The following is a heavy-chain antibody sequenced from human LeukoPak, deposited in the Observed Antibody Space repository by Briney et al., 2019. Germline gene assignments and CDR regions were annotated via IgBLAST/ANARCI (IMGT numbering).Heavy chain of an antibody. D-gene: IGHD3-10*01. J-gene: IGHJ4*02. Sequence: GGALQISGKGSGCSFTSYCMGWVRQLPGEGLEGMGIIYPGDSDIRYSPSLQGQVTISADKSINTAYLQWSSLKASDTAMYYCARSSGGPLDFDYWGQGTLVTVSS. V-gene: IGHV5-51*01. CDR3: ARSSGGPLDFDY. CDR2: IYPGDSDI. CDR1: GCSFTSYC.